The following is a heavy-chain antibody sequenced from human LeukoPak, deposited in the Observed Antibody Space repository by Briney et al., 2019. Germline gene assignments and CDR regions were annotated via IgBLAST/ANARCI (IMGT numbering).Heavy chain of an antibody. D-gene: IGHD2-2*01. Sequence: PSETLSLTCTVSGGSISSGDYYWSWIRQSPGKGLEWIGFIYYSGSTYYNPSLKSRITISVDTSKNQFSLKLSSVTAADTAVYYCAREAYCSSTSCYGWFDPWGQGTLVTVSS. J-gene: IGHJ5*02. CDR1: GGSISSGDYY. CDR2: IYYSGST. CDR3: AREAYCSSTSCYGWFDP. V-gene: IGHV4-30-4*08.